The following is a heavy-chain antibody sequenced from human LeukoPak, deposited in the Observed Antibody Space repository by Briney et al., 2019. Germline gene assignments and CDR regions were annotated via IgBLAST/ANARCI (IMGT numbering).Heavy chain of an antibody. V-gene: IGHV3-23*01. Sequence: GGSLRLSCAASGFTFSSFAMHWVRQAPGKGLEWVSSISASGGSTWYADSVKGRFTLSRDNSKNTLYLQMNSLRAEDTAVYYCARGLSWYFPLWYWGQGTLVTVSS. CDR2: ISASGGST. CDR1: GFTFSSFA. CDR3: ARGLSWYFPLWY. D-gene: IGHD6-13*01. J-gene: IGHJ4*02.